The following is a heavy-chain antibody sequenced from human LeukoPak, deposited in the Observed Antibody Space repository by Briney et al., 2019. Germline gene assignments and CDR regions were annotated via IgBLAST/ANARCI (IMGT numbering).Heavy chain of an antibody. V-gene: IGHV3-20*04. CDR3: ARGGIGSSYPQPDAFDI. CDR2: INWNGGST. J-gene: IGHJ3*02. D-gene: IGHD6-13*01. CDR1: GFTFDDYG. Sequence: GGSLRVSCAASGFTFDDYGMSWVRQAPGKGLEWVSGINWNGGSTGYADSVKGRFTISRDDAKNSLYLQMNSLRAEDTALYYCARGGIGSSYPQPDAFDIWGQGTMVTVSS.